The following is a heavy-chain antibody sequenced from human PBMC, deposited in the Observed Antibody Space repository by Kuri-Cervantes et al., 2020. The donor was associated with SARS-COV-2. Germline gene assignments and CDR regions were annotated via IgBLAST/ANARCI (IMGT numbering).Heavy chain of an antibody. CDR2: INHSGST. Sequence: SETLSLTCAVYGGSFSGYYWSWIRQPPGKGLEWIGEINHSGSTNYNPSLKSRVTISVDTSKNQFSLKLSSVTAADTAVYYCARGLKPPQNYDSSGYPFDYWGQGTLVTVSS. CDR1: GGSFSGYY. D-gene: IGHD3-22*01. J-gene: IGHJ4*02. V-gene: IGHV4-34*01. CDR3: ARGLKPPQNYDSSGYPFDY.